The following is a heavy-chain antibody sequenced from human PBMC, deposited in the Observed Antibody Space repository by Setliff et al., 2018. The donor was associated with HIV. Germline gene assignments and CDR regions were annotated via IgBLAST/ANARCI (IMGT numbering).Heavy chain of an antibody. D-gene: IGHD6-19*01. Sequence: PGGSLRLSCAASGFTFRSYSMNWVRQAPGKGLEWVSYISSSSNTIYYPDSVKGRFTIFRDNAKNSLYLQMNSLRAEDTAVYYCARVGSSGWYGEKGFDYWGQGTLVTVSS. CDR2: ISSSSNTI. CDR1: GFTFRSYS. J-gene: IGHJ4*02. CDR3: ARVGSSGWYGEKGFDY. V-gene: IGHV3-48*01.